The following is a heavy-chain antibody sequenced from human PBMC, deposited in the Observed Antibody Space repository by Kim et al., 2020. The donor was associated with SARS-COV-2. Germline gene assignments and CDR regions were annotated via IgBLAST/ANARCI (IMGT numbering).Heavy chain of an antibody. CDR2: IWYDGSNK. CDR1: GFTVSSYG. Sequence: GGSLRLSCAASGFTVSSYGMHWVRQAPGKGLEWVAVIWYDGSNKYYADSVKGRFTISRDNSQNTLYLQMNSLRAEDTAVYYCARDSYGMDVWGQGTTVTVSS. CDR3: ARDSYGMDV. J-gene: IGHJ6*02. V-gene: IGHV3-33*01.